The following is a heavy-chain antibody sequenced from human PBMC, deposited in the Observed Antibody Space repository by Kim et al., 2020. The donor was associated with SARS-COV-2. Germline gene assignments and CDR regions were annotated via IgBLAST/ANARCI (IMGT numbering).Heavy chain of an antibody. J-gene: IGHJ4*02. V-gene: IGHV4-39*01. CDR2: IYYSGST. Sequence: SETLSLTCTVSGGSISSSSYYWGWIRQPPGKGLEWIGSIYYSGSTYYNPSLKSRVTISVDTSKNQFSLKLSSVTAADTAVYYCARFSWMSSGVTPDYWGQGTLVTVSS. CDR3: ARFSWMSSGVTPDY. CDR1: GGSISSSSYY. D-gene: IGHD2-15*01.